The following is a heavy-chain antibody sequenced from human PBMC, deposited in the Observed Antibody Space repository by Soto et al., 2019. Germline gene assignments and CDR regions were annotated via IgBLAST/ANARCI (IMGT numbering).Heavy chain of an antibody. J-gene: IGHJ5*02. Sequence: GSLRLSCAASGFTFSSYSMNWVRQAPGKGLEWVSYISSSSSTIYYADSVKGRFTISRDNAKNSLYLQMNSLRDEDTAVYYCARDPWTYSSGWFGNWFDPWGQGTLVTVSS. CDR2: ISSSSSTI. D-gene: IGHD6-19*01. V-gene: IGHV3-48*02. CDR3: ARDPWTYSSGWFGNWFDP. CDR1: GFTFSSYS.